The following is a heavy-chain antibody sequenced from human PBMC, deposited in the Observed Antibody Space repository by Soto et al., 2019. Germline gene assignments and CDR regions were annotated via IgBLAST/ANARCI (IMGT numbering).Heavy chain of an antibody. V-gene: IGHV1-18*01. D-gene: IGHD2-15*01. Sequence: ASVKVSCKASGYTFTSYGISWVRPAPLQGLEWMGWISADNGNTNYAQKLQGRVTMTTETSTSTAYMELRSLRSDDTAVYYCARDWYCSGGRCYNCFDPWGQGTLVTVSS. CDR2: ISADNGNT. CDR3: ARDWYCSGGRCYNCFDP. J-gene: IGHJ5*02. CDR1: GYTFTSYG.